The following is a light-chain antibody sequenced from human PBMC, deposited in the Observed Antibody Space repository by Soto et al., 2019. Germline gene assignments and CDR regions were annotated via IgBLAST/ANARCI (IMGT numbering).Light chain of an antibody. Sequence: DIVMTQSPAALSVSPGERATLSCRASQSVGSSVAWYQQKPGQAPRFLMYGASTRAAGVPARFSGSGSGTEFSLTISSLQSEDVAVYYCQHYNTWPPGTFGQGTKMEIK. V-gene: IGKV3-15*01. CDR1: QSVGSS. CDR3: QHYNTWPPGT. J-gene: IGKJ2*02. CDR2: GAS.